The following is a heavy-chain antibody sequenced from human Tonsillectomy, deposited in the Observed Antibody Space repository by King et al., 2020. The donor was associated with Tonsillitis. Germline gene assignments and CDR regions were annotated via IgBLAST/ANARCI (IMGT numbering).Heavy chain of an antibody. CDR2: IRFDGSDN. Sequence: HVQLVESGGGVVQPGGSVRLSCAASGFTFSDYGIHWVRRTPGKGLEWVAFIRFDGSDNYYIDSVKGRITISRDNSKNTVFLGVNSLRVEDTAVYYCAKDRQYSGRYPYALDIWGQGTMVTVSS. CDR1: GFTFSDYG. J-gene: IGHJ3*02. V-gene: IGHV3-30*02. D-gene: IGHD1-26*01. CDR3: AKDRQYSGRYPYALDI.